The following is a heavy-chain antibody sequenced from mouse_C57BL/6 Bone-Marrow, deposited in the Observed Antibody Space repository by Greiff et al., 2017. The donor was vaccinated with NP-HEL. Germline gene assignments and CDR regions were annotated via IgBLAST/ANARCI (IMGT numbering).Heavy chain of an antibody. CDR2: ISNGGGST. CDR3: ARTYDYYAMDY. Sequence: DVKLVESGGGLVQPGGSLKLSCAASGFTFSDYYMYWVRQTPEKRLEWVAYISNGGGSTYYPDTVKGRFTISRDNAKNTLYLQMSRLKSEDTAMYYCARTYDYYAMDYWGQGTSVTVSS. V-gene: IGHV5-12*01. J-gene: IGHJ4*01. CDR1: GFTFSDYY.